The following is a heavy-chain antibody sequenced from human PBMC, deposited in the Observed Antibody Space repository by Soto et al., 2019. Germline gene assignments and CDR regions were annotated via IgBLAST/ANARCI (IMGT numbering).Heavy chain of an antibody. D-gene: IGHD2-21*01. CDR1: GFTFSDHY. J-gene: IGHJ6*04. CDR3: GRHIPYPEIDV. CDR2: TRNKANSYTA. V-gene: IGHV3-72*01. Sequence: EVQVVESGGGLVQPGGSLRLSCAASGFTFSDHYMDWVRQAPGNGVEWVGRTRNKANSYTAEYGAYVKGRLTISRNDSKTTLYLQMISMQPEETAGYYCGRHIPYPEIDVWGKGNTVTVPS.